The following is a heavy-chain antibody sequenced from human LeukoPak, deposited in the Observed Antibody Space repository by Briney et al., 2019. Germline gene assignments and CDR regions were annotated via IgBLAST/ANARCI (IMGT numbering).Heavy chain of an antibody. Sequence: ASVKVSCKASGYTFTSYYMHWVRQAPGQGLEWMGWINPNSGGTTYAQIFQGRVTMTGDTSISTAYMELSRLRSDDTAVYYCARRVPAGIGAFDIWGQGTMVTVSS. CDR1: GYTFTSYY. D-gene: IGHD2-2*02. V-gene: IGHV1-2*02. J-gene: IGHJ3*02. CDR2: INPNSGGT. CDR3: ARRVPAGIGAFDI.